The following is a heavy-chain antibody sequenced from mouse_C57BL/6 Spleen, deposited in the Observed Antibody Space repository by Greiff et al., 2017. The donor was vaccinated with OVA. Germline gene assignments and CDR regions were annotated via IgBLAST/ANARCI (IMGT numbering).Heavy chain of an antibody. Sequence: EVKLQESGGGLVKPGGSLKLSCAASGFTFSSYAMSWVRQTPEKRLEWVATISDGGSYTYYPDNVKGRFTISRDNAKNNLYLQMSHLKSEDTAMYYCARDRGNYSDYWGQGTTLTVSS. V-gene: IGHV5-4*01. CDR1: GFTFSSYA. CDR2: ISDGGSYT. CDR3: ARDRGNYSDY. D-gene: IGHD3-1*01. J-gene: IGHJ2*01.